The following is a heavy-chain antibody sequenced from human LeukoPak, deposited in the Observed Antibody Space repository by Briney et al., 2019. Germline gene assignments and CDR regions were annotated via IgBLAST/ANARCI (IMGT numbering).Heavy chain of an antibody. CDR2: INPSGGST. J-gene: IGHJ4*02. CDR3: ARELLRDYFDY. V-gene: IGHV1-46*01. CDR1: GYTFTSYY. D-gene: IGHD1-26*01. Sequence: GASVKVSCKASGYTFTSYYTHWVRQAPGQGLEWMGIINPSGGSTSYAQKFQGRVTMTRDTSTSTVYMELSSLRSEDTAVYYCARELLRDYFDYWGQGTLVTVSS.